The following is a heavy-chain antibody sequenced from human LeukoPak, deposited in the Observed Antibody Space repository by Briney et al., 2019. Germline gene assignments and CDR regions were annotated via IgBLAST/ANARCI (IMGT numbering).Heavy chain of an antibody. CDR3: ARGRVYNGYDPFDY. Sequence: PGGSLRLSCAASGFTLSSYNMNWVRQAPGKGLEWVSFISSSSSYIQYADSMKGRFTISRDNAKNSLYLQMNSLRAEDTAVYYCARGRVYNGYDPFDYWSQGTLVTVSS. V-gene: IGHV3-21*01. CDR1: GFTLSSYN. J-gene: IGHJ4*02. D-gene: IGHD5-12*01. CDR2: ISSSSSYI.